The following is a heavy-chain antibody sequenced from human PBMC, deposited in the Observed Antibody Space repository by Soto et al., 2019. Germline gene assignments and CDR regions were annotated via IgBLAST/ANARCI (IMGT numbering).Heavy chain of an antibody. CDR3: ARVVRFFGGHAGY. Sequence: QVLLVQSGADLKKPGASVKVSCKTSGYTFTEFDINWVRQAPGQGLEWMGWMNTNTGNTGYAQKFQGRVTMTRDTSISTAYMELRRVRSEDTADYYCARVVRFFGGHAGYWGQGTLVTVPS. CDR1: GYTFTEFD. V-gene: IGHV1-8*01. CDR2: MNTNTGNT. D-gene: IGHD3-3*01. J-gene: IGHJ4*02.